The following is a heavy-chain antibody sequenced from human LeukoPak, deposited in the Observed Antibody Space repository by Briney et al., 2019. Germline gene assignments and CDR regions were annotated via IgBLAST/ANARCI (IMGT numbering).Heavy chain of an antibody. CDR2: ISGSGGST. V-gene: IGHV3-23*01. Sequence: PGGSLRLSCADSGFTFSSYGMSWVRQAPGKGPEWVSVISGSGGSTYYADSVKGRFTISRGNSKNTLDLQMNSLRAEDTAVYYCAKSHCSGGSCYYGRLEYWGQGTLVTVSS. CDR3: AKSHCSGGSCYYGRLEY. J-gene: IGHJ4*02. D-gene: IGHD2-15*01. CDR1: GFTFSSYG.